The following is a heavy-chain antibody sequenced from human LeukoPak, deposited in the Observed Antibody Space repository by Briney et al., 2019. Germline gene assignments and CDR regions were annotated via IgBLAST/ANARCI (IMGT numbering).Heavy chain of an antibody. J-gene: IGHJ6*03. Sequence: GGPLRLSCAASGFTFSSYAMSWVRQAPGKGLVWVSRINSDGSSTSYADSVKGRFTISRDNAKNTLYLQMNSLRAEDTAVYYCVRGSTNYYYYYYMDVWGKGTTVTVSS. CDR3: VRGSTNYYYYYYMDV. CDR1: GFTFSSYA. CDR2: INSDGSST. V-gene: IGHV3-74*01. D-gene: IGHD2-15*01.